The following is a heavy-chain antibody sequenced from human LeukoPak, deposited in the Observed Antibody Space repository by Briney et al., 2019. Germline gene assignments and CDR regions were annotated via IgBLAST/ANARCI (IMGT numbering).Heavy chain of an antibody. D-gene: IGHD5-24*01. CDR1: GYSISSGYY. V-gene: IGHV4-38-2*02. CDR2: IYHSGST. J-gene: IGHJ6*03. Sequence: PSETLSLTCTVSGYSISSGYYWGWIRQPPGKGLEWIGSIYHSGSTYYNPSLKSRVTISVDTSKNQFSLKLSSVTAADTAVYYCARLPSRWHYYMDVWGKGTTVTVSS. CDR3: ARLPSRWHYYMDV.